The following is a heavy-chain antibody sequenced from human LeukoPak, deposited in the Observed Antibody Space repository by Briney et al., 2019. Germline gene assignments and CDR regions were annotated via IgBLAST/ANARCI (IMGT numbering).Heavy chain of an antibody. V-gene: IGHV3-21*01. J-gene: IGHJ3*02. CDR2: ISSSSSYI. CDR3: ARGLKDFWSGQGAFDI. D-gene: IGHD3-3*01. CDR1: GFTFSSYS. Sequence: PGRSLRLSCAASGFTFSSYSMNWVRQAPGKGLEWVSSISSSSSYIYYADSVKGRFTISRDNAKNSLYLQMNSLRAEDTAVYYCARGLKDFWSGQGAFDIWGQGTMVTVSS.